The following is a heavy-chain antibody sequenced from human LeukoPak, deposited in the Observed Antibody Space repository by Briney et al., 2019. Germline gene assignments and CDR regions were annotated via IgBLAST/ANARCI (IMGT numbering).Heavy chain of an antibody. Sequence: ASVKVSCKASGYTFTSYDINWVRQATGQGLEWMGWMNPNSGNTGYAQKFQGRVTMTRNTSISTAYMELRSLRSDDTAVYYCARDRGLPAYSRWFDPWGQGTLVTVSS. J-gene: IGHJ5*02. CDR3: ARDRGLPAYSRWFDP. D-gene: IGHD2-21*01. V-gene: IGHV1-8*01. CDR2: MNPNSGNT. CDR1: GYTFTSYD.